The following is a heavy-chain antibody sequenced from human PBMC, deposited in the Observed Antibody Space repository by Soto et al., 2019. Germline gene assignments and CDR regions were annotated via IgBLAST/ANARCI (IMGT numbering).Heavy chain of an antibody. V-gene: IGHV4-31*03. D-gene: IGHD3-22*01. CDR2: IYYSGST. CDR3: AREYYYDSGGFGS. CDR1: GVSISSGGYY. Sequence: QVQLQESGPGLVKPSQTLSLTCTVSGVSISSGGYYWTWIRQHPQKGLEWIGHIYYSGSTYYNPSLKSRVTVSVDTSKNQSSLKLSSVTAADTAVYYCAREYYYDSGGFGSWGQGTLVTVYS. J-gene: IGHJ4*02.